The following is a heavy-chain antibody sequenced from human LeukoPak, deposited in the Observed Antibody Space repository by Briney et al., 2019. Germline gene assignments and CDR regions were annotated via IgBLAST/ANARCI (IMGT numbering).Heavy chain of an antibody. V-gene: IGHV4-34*01. J-gene: IGHJ3*02. CDR2: INHRGST. CDR1: GGSFSGYF. CDR3: AREISWARGAFDM. Sequence: SETLSLTCAVYGGSFSGYFWSWIRQPPGKGPEWIGEINHRGSTNYNPSLKSRVTISVDTSENQFSLRLSSVTAAETAVYYCAREISWARGAFDMWGQGTKVTVSS. D-gene: IGHD3-16*01.